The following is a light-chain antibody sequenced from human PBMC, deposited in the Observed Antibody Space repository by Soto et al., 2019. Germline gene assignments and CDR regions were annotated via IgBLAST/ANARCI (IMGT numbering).Light chain of an antibody. CDR2: WAS. J-gene: IGKJ4*01. Sequence: DIVMTQSPDSLTVSLGERATINCKSSQSVLYSSNNKNFFTWYQQKPGQPPKLLIYWASTRESGVPDRFSGSGSGTDFTLTISSLQAEDVAVYYCQQYYRSPPTFGGGTKVEI. CDR3: QQYYRSPPT. V-gene: IGKV4-1*01. CDR1: QSVLYSSNNKNF.